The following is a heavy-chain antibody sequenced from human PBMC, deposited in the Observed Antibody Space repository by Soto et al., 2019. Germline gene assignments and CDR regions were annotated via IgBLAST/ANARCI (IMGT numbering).Heavy chain of an antibody. CDR2: IYSGGST. V-gene: IGHV3-66*01. CDR1: GFTVSSNY. D-gene: IGHD2-8*01. J-gene: IGHJ6*02. Sequence: GGSLRLSCAASGFTVSSNYMSWVRQAPGKGLVWVSVIYSGGSTYYTDSVKGRFTISRDNSKNTLYLQMNSLRAEDTAVYYCARVGMVRTAYYYYGMDVWGQGTTVTVSS. CDR3: ARVGMVRTAYYYYGMDV.